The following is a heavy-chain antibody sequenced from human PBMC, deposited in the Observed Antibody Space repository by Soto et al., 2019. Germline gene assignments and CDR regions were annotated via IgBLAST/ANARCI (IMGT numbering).Heavy chain of an antibody. Sequence: SVKVSCKASGGTFSSYAISWVRQAPGQGLEWMGGIIPIFGTANYAQKFQGRVTITADESTSTAYMELSSLRSEDTAVYYCARKTYDFWSGYPIRYYYYGMDVWGQGTTVTVSS. J-gene: IGHJ6*02. D-gene: IGHD3-3*01. CDR3: ARKTYDFWSGYPIRYYYYGMDV. CDR2: IIPIFGTA. CDR1: GGTFSSYA. V-gene: IGHV1-69*13.